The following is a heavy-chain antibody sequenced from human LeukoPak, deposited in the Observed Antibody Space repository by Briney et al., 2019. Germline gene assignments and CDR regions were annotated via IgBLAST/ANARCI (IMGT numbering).Heavy chain of an antibody. Sequence: SETLSLTCTVSGGSISSYYWGWIRQPPGKGLEWIGSIYHSGSTYYNPSLKSRVTISVDTSKNQFSLKLSSVTAADTAVYYCARGYYDSSGYYYVGFDAFDIWGQGTMVTVSS. D-gene: IGHD3-22*01. J-gene: IGHJ3*02. CDR2: IYHSGST. CDR1: GGSISSYY. V-gene: IGHV4-38-2*02. CDR3: ARGYYDSSGYYYVGFDAFDI.